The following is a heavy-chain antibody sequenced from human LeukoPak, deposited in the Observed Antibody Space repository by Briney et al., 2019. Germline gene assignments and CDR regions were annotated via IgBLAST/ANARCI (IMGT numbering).Heavy chain of an antibody. D-gene: IGHD4-17*01. Sequence: ASVKVSCKASGYTFTSYYMHWVRQAPGQGLEWMGIINPSGGSTSYAQKFQGRVTMTRDTSTSTVYMELSSLRSEDTAVYYCARDLPDYGDYDAGGSFDYWGQGTLVTVPS. CDR1: GYTFTSYY. J-gene: IGHJ4*02. V-gene: IGHV1-46*01. CDR3: ARDLPDYGDYDAGGSFDY. CDR2: INPSGGST.